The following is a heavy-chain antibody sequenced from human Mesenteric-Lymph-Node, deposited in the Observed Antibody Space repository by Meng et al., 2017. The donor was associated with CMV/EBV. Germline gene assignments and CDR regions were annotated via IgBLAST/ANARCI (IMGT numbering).Heavy chain of an antibody. CDR1: GGSFSGYY. CDR2: INHSGST. V-gene: IGHV4-34*01. Sequence: QRKQWARGLLKPSGPPSRTCAVYGGSFSGYYWSWIRQPPGKGLEWIWEINHSGSTNYNPSLKSRVTISVDTSKNQFSLKLSSVTAADTAVYYCARHQRWLKSEGGFNYWGQGTLVTVFS. CDR3: ARHQRWLKSEGGFNY. D-gene: IGHD4-23*01. J-gene: IGHJ4*02.